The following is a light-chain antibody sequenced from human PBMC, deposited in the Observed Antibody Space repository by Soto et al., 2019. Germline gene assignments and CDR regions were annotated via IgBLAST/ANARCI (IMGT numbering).Light chain of an antibody. CDR2: KAS. V-gene: IGKV1-5*03. CDR3: QQYNSYPLT. J-gene: IGKJ4*01. Sequence: DIQMTQSPSTLSASVGDRVTITCRASQSISSWLAWYQQKPGKAPNLLIYKASSLESGVPSRFSGSESGTEFTLTISSLQHDDVATYYCQQYNSYPLTFGGGTKVEIK. CDR1: QSISSW.